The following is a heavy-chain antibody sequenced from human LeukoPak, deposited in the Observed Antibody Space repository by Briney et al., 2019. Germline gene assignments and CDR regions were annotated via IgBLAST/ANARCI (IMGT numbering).Heavy chain of an antibody. CDR3: ARGLSGDYDWFDP. J-gene: IGHJ5*02. D-gene: IGHD4-17*01. Sequence: GASVKVSCKASGGTFSSYAISWVRQAPGQGLEWMGGIITIFGTVNYAQKFQGRVTVTTDESTSTAYMELSSLRSEDTAVYCCARGLSGDYDWFDPWGQGTGVTVPS. CDR1: GGTFSSYA. CDR2: IITIFGTV. V-gene: IGHV1-69*05.